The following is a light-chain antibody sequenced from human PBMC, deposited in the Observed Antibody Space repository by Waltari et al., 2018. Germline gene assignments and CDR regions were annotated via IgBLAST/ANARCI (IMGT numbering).Light chain of an antibody. Sequence: EIVLTQSPGTLSLSPGESATLSCSASHTVTRNFLAWYQQTPGQAPRLLIYGSSIRATGIPDRFSGSGSGTDFTLTISRLEPEDFAVYYCHQYDSSPRTFGQGTKVEIQ. CDR1: HTVTRNF. V-gene: IGKV3-20*01. CDR3: HQYDSSPRT. J-gene: IGKJ1*01. CDR2: GSS.